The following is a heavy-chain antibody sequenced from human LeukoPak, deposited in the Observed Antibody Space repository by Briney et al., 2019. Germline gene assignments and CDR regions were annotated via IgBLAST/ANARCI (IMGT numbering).Heavy chain of an antibody. Sequence: PGTSLRLSCAASGFVFSTYGMHWVRQAPGKGLEWVAVIWSHGNTKKYADSVTGRFTISRDNSKNTLYLEMNTLRAEDTAVYYCAKDREMATDPRLPADYWGQGTLVTVSS. CDR2: IWSHGNTK. V-gene: IGHV3-33*06. D-gene: IGHD5-24*01. CDR3: AKDREMATDPRLPADY. J-gene: IGHJ4*02. CDR1: GFVFSTYG.